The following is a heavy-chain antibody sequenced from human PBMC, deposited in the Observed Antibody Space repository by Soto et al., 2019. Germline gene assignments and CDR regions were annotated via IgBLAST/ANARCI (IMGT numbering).Heavy chain of an antibody. Sequence: QVQQVQSGAEMKKPGSSVKVSCRSGGDTFSSYTVSWVRQAPRQGLEWMGRVIPVLGVTNYARKFQGRVSITAEKSTSTAYMELRSLRSEDSGVYYCARRRYCGADCYSQYYYGMDVWGQGTTVTVSS. CDR2: VIPVLGVT. CDR3: ARRRYCGADCYSQYYYGMDV. J-gene: IGHJ6*02. CDR1: GDTFSSYT. V-gene: IGHV1-69*02. D-gene: IGHD2-21*02.